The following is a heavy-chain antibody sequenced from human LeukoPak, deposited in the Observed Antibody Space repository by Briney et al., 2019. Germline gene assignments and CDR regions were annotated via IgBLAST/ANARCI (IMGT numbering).Heavy chain of an antibody. J-gene: IGHJ4*02. CDR3: ARHYPYGSGSYSPFYFDY. D-gene: IGHD3-10*01. CDR1: GDSISSYY. V-gene: IGHV4-59*08. CDR2: IYYSGST. Sequence: SETLSLTCTVSGDSISSYYWSWTRQPPGKGLEWIGYIYYSGSTNYNPSLKSRVTIPVDTSKNQFSLKLSSVTAADTGVYYCARHYPYGSGSYSPFYFDYWGQGTLVTVSS.